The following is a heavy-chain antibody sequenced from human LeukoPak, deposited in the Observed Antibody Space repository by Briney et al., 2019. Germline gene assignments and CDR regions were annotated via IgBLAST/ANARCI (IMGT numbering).Heavy chain of an antibody. D-gene: IGHD3-10*01. J-gene: IGHJ4*02. V-gene: IGHV3-48*03. CDR3: ARETYGSGSYYGY. CDR1: GFTFSSYE. Sequence: GGSLRLSCAASGFTFSSYEMNWVRQAPGKGLEWVSYISSSGSTIYYADSVKGRFTISRDNAKNSLYLQMNSLRAEDTAVYYCARETYGSGSYYGYWGQGTLVTVSS. CDR2: ISSSGSTI.